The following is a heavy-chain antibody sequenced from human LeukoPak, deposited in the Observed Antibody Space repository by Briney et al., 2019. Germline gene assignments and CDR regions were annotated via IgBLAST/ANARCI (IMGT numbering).Heavy chain of an antibody. CDR3: VSDRSDGGFPESNGYPTFDL. Sequence: GASVKVSCKVSGYALSESSIHWVRQTPGEGFEWLGDFDIEDVETAYAQKFRGRLTMTEDTSTDTAYMELINLRSDDTAVYFCVSDRSDGGFPESNGYPTFDLWGRGTLVTVSS. D-gene: IGHD5-24*01. V-gene: IGHV1-24*01. J-gene: IGHJ2*01. CDR1: GYALSESS. CDR2: FDIEDVET.